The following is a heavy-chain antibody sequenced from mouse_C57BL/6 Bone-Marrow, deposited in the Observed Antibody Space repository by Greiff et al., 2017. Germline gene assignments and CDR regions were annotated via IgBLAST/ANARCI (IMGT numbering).Heavy chain of an antibody. Sequence: QVQLKQPGAELVMPGASVKLSCKASGYTFTSYWMHWVKQRPGQGLEWIGGIDPSDSYTNYNQKFKGKSTLTVNKSSSTAYMQLSSLTSEDSAVYYCARSTVVATDYFDYWGQGTTLTVSS. J-gene: IGHJ2*01. V-gene: IGHV1-69*01. CDR1: GYTFTSYW. D-gene: IGHD1-1*01. CDR2: IDPSDSYT. CDR3: ARSTVVATDYFDY.